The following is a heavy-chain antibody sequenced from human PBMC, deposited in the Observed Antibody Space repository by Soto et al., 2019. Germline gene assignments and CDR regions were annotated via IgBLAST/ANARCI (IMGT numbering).Heavy chain of an antibody. Sequence: GGSLRLSCVASGFTFATYWMSWVRQAPGKGLEWMASIKQDGSDKYYADSVKGRFTISRENSKNSIFLQMNDLRADDTAKYYCARGLPRTVLPFNLFASWGQGILVTVSS. J-gene: IGHJ4*02. V-gene: IGHV3-7*03. CDR1: GFTFATYW. CDR3: ARGLPRTVLPFNLFAS. CDR2: IKQDGSDK. D-gene: IGHD1-1*01.